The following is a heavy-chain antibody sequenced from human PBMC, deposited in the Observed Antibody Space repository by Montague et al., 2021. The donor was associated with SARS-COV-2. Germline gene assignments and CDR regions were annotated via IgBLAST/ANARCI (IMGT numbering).Heavy chain of an antibody. V-gene: IGHV3-30-3*01. CDR1: GFTFSSYA. CDR3: ARDKGLKRITGTHGFGYYYGMDV. CDR2: ISYDGSNK. J-gene: IGHJ6*02. Sequence: SLRLSCAASGFTFSSYAMHWVRQAPGKGLEWVAVISYDGSNKYCADSVKGRFTISRDNSKNTLYLQMNSLRAEDTAVYYCARDKGLKRITGTHGFGYYYGMDVWGQGTTVTVSS. D-gene: IGHD1-7*01.